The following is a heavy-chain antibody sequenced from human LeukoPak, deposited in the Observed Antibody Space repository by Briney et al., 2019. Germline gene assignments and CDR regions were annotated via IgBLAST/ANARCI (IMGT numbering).Heavy chain of an antibody. CDR3: ARARSGTGNDY. Sequence: ASVKVSCKASGYTFTGYYMHWVRQAPGQGLEWMGWINPNSSATNYAQKFQGRVTMTRDTSISTAYMELSRLRSDDTAVYYCARARSGTGNDYWGQGKMVNVSS. CDR1: GYTFTGYY. V-gene: IGHV1-2*02. CDR2: INPNSSAT. D-gene: IGHD6-13*01. J-gene: IGHJ4*02.